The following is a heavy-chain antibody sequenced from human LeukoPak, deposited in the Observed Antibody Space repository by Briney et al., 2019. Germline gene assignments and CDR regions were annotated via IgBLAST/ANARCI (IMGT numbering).Heavy chain of an antibody. J-gene: IGHJ3*02. V-gene: IGHV3-23*01. CDR3: ARVEYYYDSSGSQDDAFDI. D-gene: IGHD3-22*01. CDR2: ISGSGGST. CDR1: GFTFSSYA. Sequence: PGGSLRLSCAASGFTFSSYAMSWVRQAPGKGLEWVSAISGSGGSTYYADSVKGRFTISRDNSKNTLYLQMNSLRAEDTAVYYRARVEYYYDSSGSQDDAFDIWGQGTMVTVSS.